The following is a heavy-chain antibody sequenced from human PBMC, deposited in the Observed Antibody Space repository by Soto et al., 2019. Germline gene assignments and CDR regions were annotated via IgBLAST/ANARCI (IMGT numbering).Heavy chain of an antibody. CDR1: GYTFTSYD. V-gene: IGHV1-8*01. CDR2: MNPNSGNT. CDR3: ASGYSGYRGAFDI. Sequence: ASVKVSCKASGYTFTSYDINWARQATGQGLEWMGWMNPNSGNTGYAQKFQGRVTMTRNTSISTAYMELSSLRSEDTAVYYCASGYSGYRGAFDIWGQGTMVTVSS. J-gene: IGHJ3*02. D-gene: IGHD5-12*01.